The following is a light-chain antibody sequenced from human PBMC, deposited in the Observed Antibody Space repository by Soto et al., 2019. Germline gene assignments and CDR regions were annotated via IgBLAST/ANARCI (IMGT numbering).Light chain of an antibody. CDR2: EDN. CDR1: SDSIASYY. J-gene: IGLJ3*02. Sequence: NFMLTQPHSVSESPGKTVTISCTGSSDSIASYYVQWYQQRPGSAPTAVIYEDNQRPSGVPDRFSGSIDRASNSASLTISGLKTEDEADYYCQSYDSSNPWVFGGGIQLTVL. V-gene: IGLV6-57*02. CDR3: QSYDSSNPWV.